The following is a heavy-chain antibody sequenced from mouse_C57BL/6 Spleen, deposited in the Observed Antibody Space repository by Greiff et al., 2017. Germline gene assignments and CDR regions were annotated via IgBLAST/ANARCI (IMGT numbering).Heavy chain of an antibody. V-gene: IGHV1-9*01. Sequence: QVQLQQSGAELMKPGASVKLSCKATGYTFPGYWIEWVKQRPGHGLEWIGELLPGSGSTNYNETFKGKATFTADTSSYTPYMQLSSLTTDDSATYYCVRRVYYDDGFDYWGQGTTLTVSS. CDR2: LLPGSGST. D-gene: IGHD2-4*01. J-gene: IGHJ2*01. CDR3: VRRVYYDDGFDY. CDR1: GYTFPGYW.